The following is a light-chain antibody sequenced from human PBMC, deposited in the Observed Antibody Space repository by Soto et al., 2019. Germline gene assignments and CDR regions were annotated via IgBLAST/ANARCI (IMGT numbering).Light chain of an antibody. J-gene: IGKJ5*01. CDR1: QRVLYSSNNKNY. Sequence: DIVMTQSPHSLAVSLGERATINCKSSQRVLYSSNNKNYLAWYQQKPGQPPKLLIYWASTRESGVPDRFSGSGSGTDFTLTISSLQAEDVAVYYCQQCYSIPLTFGQGTRLEIK. CDR3: QQCYSIPLT. CDR2: WAS. V-gene: IGKV4-1*01.